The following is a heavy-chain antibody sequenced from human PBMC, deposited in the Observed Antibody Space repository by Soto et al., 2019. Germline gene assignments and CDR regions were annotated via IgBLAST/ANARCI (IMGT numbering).Heavy chain of an antibody. V-gene: IGHV3-48*02. Sequence: EVQLVESGGGLVQPGGSLRLSCAASGFTFSSYSMNWVRQAPGKGLEWISYMNSGSTVIYYADSVMGRFTISRDNAKNSLFLQMNSLRDEDTAVYYCARMGASWFDPWGQGTLVTVSS. CDR2: MNSGSTVI. D-gene: IGHD3-16*01. J-gene: IGHJ5*02. CDR1: GFTFSSYS. CDR3: ARMGASWFDP.